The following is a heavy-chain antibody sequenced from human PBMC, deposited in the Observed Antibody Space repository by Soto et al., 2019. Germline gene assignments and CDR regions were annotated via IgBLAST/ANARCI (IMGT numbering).Heavy chain of an antibody. CDR2: IYPGDSDT. J-gene: IGHJ4*02. Sequence: GQSLTLSCRCSGYRFTTYLIGWVLQMPGKGLEWMGIIYPGDSDTRYSPSFQGQVTISVDKSISTAYLQWSSLQASDTAMYYCARQRHYYGSGSSEPFDSWGQGTLVTVSS. D-gene: IGHD3-10*01. CDR3: ARQRHYYGSGSSEPFDS. CDR1: GYRFTTYL. V-gene: IGHV5-51*01.